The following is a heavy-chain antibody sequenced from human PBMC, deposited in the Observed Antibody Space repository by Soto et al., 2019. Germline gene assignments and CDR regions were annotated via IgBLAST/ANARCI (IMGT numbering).Heavy chain of an antibody. CDR3: ARDVLDIVATDPLGY. CDR1: GFTFSSYS. Sequence: EVQLVESGGGLVKPGGSLRLSCAASGFTFSSYSMNWVRQAPGKGLEWVSSISSSSSYIYYADSVKGRFTISRDNAKNSLYLQMNSLRAEDTAVYYCARDVLDIVATDPLGYWGQGTLVTVSS. V-gene: IGHV3-21*01. D-gene: IGHD5-12*01. J-gene: IGHJ4*02. CDR2: ISSSSSYI.